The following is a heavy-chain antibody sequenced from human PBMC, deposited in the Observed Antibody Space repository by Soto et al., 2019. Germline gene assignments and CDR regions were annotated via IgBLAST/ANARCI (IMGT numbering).Heavy chain of an antibody. CDR2: ISSSSSYI. D-gene: IGHD6-19*01. CDR3: ARVVGQWLVRSDY. CDR1: GFTFSSYS. Sequence: EVQLVESGGGLVKPGGSLRLSCAASGFTFSSYSMNWVRQAPGKGLEWVSSISSSSSYIYYADSVKGRFTISRDNAKNSLYLQMNSQRAEDTAVYYCARVVGQWLVRSDYWGQGTLVTVSS. V-gene: IGHV3-21*01. J-gene: IGHJ4*02.